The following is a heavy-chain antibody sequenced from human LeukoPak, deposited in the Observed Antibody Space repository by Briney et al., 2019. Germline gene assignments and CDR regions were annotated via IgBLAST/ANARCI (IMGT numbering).Heavy chain of an antibody. V-gene: IGHV3-23*01. CDR2: ISGSGGST. CDR3: AKDLCTVTGGRYYFDY. J-gene: IGHJ4*02. D-gene: IGHD4-4*01. CDR1: GFTFSSYA. Sequence: GGSLRLSCAASGFTFSSYAMSWVRQAPGKGLEWVSAISGSGGSTYYADSVKGRFTISRDNSKNTLYLQMNSLRAEDTAVYYCAKDLCTVTGGRYYFDYWGQGTLVTVSS.